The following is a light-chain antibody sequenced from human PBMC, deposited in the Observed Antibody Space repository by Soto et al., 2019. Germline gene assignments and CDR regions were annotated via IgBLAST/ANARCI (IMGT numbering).Light chain of an antibody. CDR2: AAS. CDR3: QQANSFPLT. Sequence: DIPISHAICCASASPVDRVTITRLASQGISSWLAWYQQKPGKAPKLLIYAASTLQSGVPSRFSGSGSGTEFTLTISSLQPEDFATYYCQQANSFPLTFGGGTKVDIK. V-gene: IGKV1-12*01. J-gene: IGKJ4*01. CDR1: QGISSW.